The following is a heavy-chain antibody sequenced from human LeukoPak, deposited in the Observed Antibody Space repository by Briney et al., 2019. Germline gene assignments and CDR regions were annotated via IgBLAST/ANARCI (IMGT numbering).Heavy chain of an antibody. D-gene: IGHD3-16*02. CDR2: ISGSGGST. CDR1: GFTFSSYG. Sequence: GGSLRLSCAASGFTFSSYGMSWVRQAPGKGLEWVSAISGSGGSTYYADSVKGRFTISRDNSKNTLYLQMNSLRAEDTAVYYCAKEYRPTYYYYYYMDVWGKGTTVTISS. J-gene: IGHJ6*03. V-gene: IGHV3-23*01. CDR3: AKEYRPTYYYYYYMDV.